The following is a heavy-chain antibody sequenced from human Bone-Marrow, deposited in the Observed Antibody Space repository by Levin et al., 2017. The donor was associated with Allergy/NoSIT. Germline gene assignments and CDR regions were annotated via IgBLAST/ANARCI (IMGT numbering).Heavy chain of an antibody. Sequence: SVKVSCKASGGTFSSYAISWVRQAPGQGLEWMGRIIPILGIANYAQKFQGRVTITADKSTSTAYMELSSLRSEDTAVYYCARDRKRYSGYDSGDYWGQGTLVTVSS. J-gene: IGHJ4*02. CDR1: GGTFSSYA. CDR3: ARDRKRYSGYDSGDY. D-gene: IGHD5-12*01. V-gene: IGHV1-69*04. CDR2: IIPILGIA.